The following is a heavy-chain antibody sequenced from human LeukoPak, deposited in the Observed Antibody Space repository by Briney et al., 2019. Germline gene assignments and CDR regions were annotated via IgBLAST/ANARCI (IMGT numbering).Heavy chain of an antibody. D-gene: IGHD6-19*01. V-gene: IGHV4-38-2*02. J-gene: IGHJ4*02. Sequence: SETLSLTCTVSGGSISSGYYWGWIRQPPGKGLEWIGSIYHSGSTYYNPSLKSRVTISIDTSKNQFSLKLSSVTAADTAVYYCARDLLYSSGWYSANWGQGTLVTVSS. CDR1: GGSISSGYY. CDR2: IYHSGST. CDR3: ARDLLYSSGWYSAN.